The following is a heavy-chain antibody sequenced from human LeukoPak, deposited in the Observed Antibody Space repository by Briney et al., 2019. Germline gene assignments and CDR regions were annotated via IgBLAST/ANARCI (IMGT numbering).Heavy chain of an antibody. J-gene: IGHJ4*02. CDR1: GFTFSSYA. D-gene: IGHD3-3*01. CDR3: ARGPRFLEWLRHEYYFDY. CDR2: ISYDGSNK. Sequence: GGSLRLSCAASGFTFSSYAMHWVRQAPGKGLEWVAVISYDGSNKYYADSVKGRFTISRDNSKNTLYLQMNSLRAEDTAVYYCARGPRFLEWLRHEYYFDYWGQGTLVTVSS. V-gene: IGHV3-30-3*01.